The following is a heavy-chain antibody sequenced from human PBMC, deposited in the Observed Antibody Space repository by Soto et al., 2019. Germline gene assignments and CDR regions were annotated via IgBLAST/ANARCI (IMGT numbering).Heavy chain of an antibody. D-gene: IGHD2-2*01. V-gene: IGHV4-61*01. J-gene: IGHJ6*02. CDR2: IYYSGST. Sequence: SETLSLTCPVSGGSVSSGSYYWSWIRQPPGKVLEWIGYIYYSGSTNYNPSLKSRVTISVDTSKNQFSLKLSSVTAADTAVYYCASQTHRSIVAVPAAINYYYYYGMDVWGQGTTVTVSS. CDR3: ASQTHRSIVAVPAAINYYYYYGMDV. CDR1: GGSVSSGSYY.